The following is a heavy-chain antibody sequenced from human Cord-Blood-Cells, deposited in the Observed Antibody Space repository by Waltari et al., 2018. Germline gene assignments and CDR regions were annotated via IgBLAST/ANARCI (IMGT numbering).Heavy chain of an antibody. Sequence: QVQLVQSGDEVMKTGSSVKVSCKASGGAFSSPALSWVRQAPGQGLEWMGGIIPICGTANYAQKFQCRVTITADESTSTAYMELSSLRSEDTAVYYCAREGAGTHAFDIWGQGTWSPSLQ. CDR2: IIPICGTA. D-gene: IGHD1-1*01. V-gene: IGHV1-69*01. J-gene: IGHJ3*02. CDR1: GGAFSSPA. CDR3: AREGAGTHAFDI.